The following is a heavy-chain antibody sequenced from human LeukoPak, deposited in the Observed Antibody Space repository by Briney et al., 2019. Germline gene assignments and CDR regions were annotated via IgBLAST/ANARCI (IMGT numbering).Heavy chain of an antibody. CDR2: ISFDGGNK. Sequence: PGRSLRLSCAASGFTFNNYAIHRVRQAPGKGLEWVAIISFDGGNKYYADSVKGRFTISRDNSKNTLYLQMNSLRAEDTADYYCARDGIVGSPLFKFDYWGQGTLVTVSS. CDR1: GFTFNNYA. D-gene: IGHD1-26*01. CDR3: ARDGIVGSPLFKFDY. V-gene: IGHV3-30-3*01. J-gene: IGHJ4*02.